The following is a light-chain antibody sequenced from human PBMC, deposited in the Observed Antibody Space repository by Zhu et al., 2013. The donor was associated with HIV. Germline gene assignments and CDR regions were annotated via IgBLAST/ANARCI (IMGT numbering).Light chain of an antibody. J-gene: IGLJ2*01. CDR2: EVN. CDR1: SNNVGASNY. V-gene: IGLV2-11*01. CDR3: SSYAGSYTLLL. Sequence: QSALTQPASVSGSPGQAITISCTGTSNNVGASNYVSWYQQHPGKVPKLIIFEVNKRPSGVSDRFSASKSGNAASLTISGLQAEDEADYYCSSYAGSYTLLLFGGGTRLTVL.